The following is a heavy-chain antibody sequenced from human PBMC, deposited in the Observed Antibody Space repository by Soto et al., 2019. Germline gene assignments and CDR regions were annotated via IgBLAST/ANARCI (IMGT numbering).Heavy chain of an antibody. D-gene: IGHD6-19*01. CDR3: AKGSQQWLVQFDY. J-gene: IGHJ4*02. CDR1: GFSFSSYG. Sequence: GGSLRLSCAASGFSFSSYGMHWVRQAPGKGLEWVAVISFDGTNKYYADSVKGRFTISRDNSKNTLYVQMNSLRGEDTAVYYCAKGSQQWLVQFDYWGQGTLVTVSS. V-gene: IGHV3-30*18. CDR2: ISFDGTNK.